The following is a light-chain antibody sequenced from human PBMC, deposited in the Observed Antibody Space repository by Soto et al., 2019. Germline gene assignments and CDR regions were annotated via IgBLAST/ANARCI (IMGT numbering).Light chain of an antibody. CDR3: QQLNSYPAI. CDR2: APS. Sequence: IQLTQSPSSLSASVGDRVTITCRASQGISSYLAWYQQKPGKAPKLLIYAPSTLQSGVPSRFSGSGSGTDFTLTISSLQREYFAADYCQQLNSYPAIFGQGTRLEIK. J-gene: IGKJ5*01. CDR1: QGISSY. V-gene: IGKV1-9*01.